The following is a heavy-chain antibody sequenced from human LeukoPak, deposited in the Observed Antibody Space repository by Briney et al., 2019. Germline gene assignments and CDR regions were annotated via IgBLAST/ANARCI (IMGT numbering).Heavy chain of an antibody. CDR2: IYYSGST. V-gene: IGHV4-39*07. CDR1: GGSISSSNYY. J-gene: IGHJ4*02. Sequence: PSETLSLTCTVSGGSISSSNYYWRWIRQPPGKGLEWIGIIYYSGSTYYNPSLKSRVTISIDTSRTQFSLKLTFVTAADTAVYYRARAIVVAPAARPSGFDYWGQGTLVTVSS. D-gene: IGHD2-2*01. CDR3: ARAIVVAPAARPSGFDY.